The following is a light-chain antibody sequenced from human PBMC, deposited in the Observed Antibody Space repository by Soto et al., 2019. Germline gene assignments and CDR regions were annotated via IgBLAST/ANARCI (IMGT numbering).Light chain of an antibody. J-gene: IGLJ1*01. CDR3: SSYAGSNNYV. CDR1: SSDVGGYQY. V-gene: IGLV2-8*01. CDR2: AVN. Sequence: QSVLTQPPSASGSPGQSVTISCTGTSSDVGGYQYVSWYQQYPGKAPKLMIYAVNKRPSGVPDRFSGSRSGNTASLTVSGLQAEYEADYYCSSYAGSNNYVFGTGTKATVL.